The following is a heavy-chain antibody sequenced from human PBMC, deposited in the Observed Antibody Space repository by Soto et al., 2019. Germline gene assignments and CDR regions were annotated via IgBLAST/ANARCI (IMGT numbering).Heavy chain of an antibody. V-gene: IGHV5-10-1*01. CDR3: ARQIYDSDTGPNFQYYFDS. Sequence: GESLKISCKGSGYSFAGYWITWERQKPGKGLEWMGRIDPSDSQTYYSPSFRGHVTISVTKSITTVFLQWSSLRASDTAMYYCARQIYDSDTGPNFQYYFDSWGQGTPVTVSS. CDR2: IDPSDSQT. CDR1: GYSFAGYW. D-gene: IGHD3-22*01. J-gene: IGHJ4*02.